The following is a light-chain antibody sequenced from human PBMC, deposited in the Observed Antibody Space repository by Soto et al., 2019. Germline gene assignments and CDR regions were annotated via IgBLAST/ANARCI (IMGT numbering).Light chain of an antibody. CDR1: SGHSSYA. CDR3: QTWGTGIHV. CDR2: LNSDGSH. V-gene: IGLV4-69*01. Sequence: QPVLTQSPSASASLGASVKLTCTLSSGHSSYAIAWHLQQPEKGPRYLMKLNSDGSHSKGDGIPDRFSGSSSGAERYLIISSLQSEDEADYYCQTWGTGIHVFGTGTKLTVL. J-gene: IGLJ1*01.